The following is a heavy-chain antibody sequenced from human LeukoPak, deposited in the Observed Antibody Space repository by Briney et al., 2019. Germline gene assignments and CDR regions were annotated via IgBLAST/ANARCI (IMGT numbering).Heavy chain of an antibody. CDR3: ARVVTWFDP. V-gene: IGHV3-7*04. CDR2: IKEDGSMQ. J-gene: IGHJ5*02. Sequence: GGSLRLSCAASGFMFSSFWMSWVRQAPGKGLEWVAHIKEDGSMQSYVDSVKGRFTISRDNAKNSVYLQMNSLRAEDTAVCYCARVVTWFDPWGQGSLVTVSS. CDR1: GFMFSSFW.